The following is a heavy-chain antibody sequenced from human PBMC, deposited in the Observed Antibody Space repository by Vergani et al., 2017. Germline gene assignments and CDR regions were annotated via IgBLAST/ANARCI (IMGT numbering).Heavy chain of an antibody. CDR3: ARGASGDYVSSFDY. J-gene: IGHJ4*02. Sequence: QVQILQSGGGVVQPGGSLRLSCTLSGFTLNTYGIHWVRQAPGKGLEWVAVISYDGSNKYYADSVKGRFTISRDNSKNTLYLQMNSLRAEDTAVYYCARGASGDYVSSFDYWGQGTLVTVSS. D-gene: IGHD4-17*01. CDR2: ISYDGSNK. V-gene: IGHV3-30*19. CDR1: GFTLNTYG.